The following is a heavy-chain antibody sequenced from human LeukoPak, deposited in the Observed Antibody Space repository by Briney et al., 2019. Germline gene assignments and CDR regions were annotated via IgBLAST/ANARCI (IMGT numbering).Heavy chain of an antibody. J-gene: IGHJ6*03. CDR2: MSSDGNDK. Sequence: GGSLRLSCAASGFSFSTYTLHWVRQAPGKGLGWVAVMSSDGNDKHYAASVKGRFTISRDNSKTTVYLQMNSLRAEDTALYYCAREGHYDILTGYSPVEYYYYYMDVWGKGTTVTVSS. D-gene: IGHD3-9*01. CDR3: AREGHYDILTGYSPVEYYYYYMDV. V-gene: IGHV3-30*04. CDR1: GFSFSTYT.